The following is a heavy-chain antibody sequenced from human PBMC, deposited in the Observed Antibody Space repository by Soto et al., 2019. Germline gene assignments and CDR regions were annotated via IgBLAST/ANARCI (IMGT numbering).Heavy chain of an antibody. Sequence: GGSLRLSCAASGFTFSDHYMDWVRQAPGKGLQWVGRSRDKAHSYTTEYAASVKGRFTISRGDSKNSLYLQMNSLKTEDTAVYFCARGLPDGSGWYYFDYWGQGTLVTVSS. J-gene: IGHJ4*02. CDR3: ARGLPDGSGWYYFDY. D-gene: IGHD6-19*01. CDR2: SRDKAHSYTT. V-gene: IGHV3-72*01. CDR1: GFTFSDHY.